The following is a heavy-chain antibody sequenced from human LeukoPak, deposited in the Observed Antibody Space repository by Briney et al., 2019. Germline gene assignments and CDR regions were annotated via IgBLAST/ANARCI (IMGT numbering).Heavy chain of an antibody. CDR2: INSHGSTT. CDR1: GFTFSDYW. Sequence: GGSLRLSCAASGFTFSDYWMHWVRQVPGNGLVWVSRINSHGSTTTYADSVKGRFTISRDNAKNSLYLQMNSLRAEDTAVYYCAGSLYSSSSWYYYYYYMDVWGKGTTVTVSS. J-gene: IGHJ6*03. V-gene: IGHV3-74*01. D-gene: IGHD6-6*01. CDR3: AGSLYSSSSWYYYYYYMDV.